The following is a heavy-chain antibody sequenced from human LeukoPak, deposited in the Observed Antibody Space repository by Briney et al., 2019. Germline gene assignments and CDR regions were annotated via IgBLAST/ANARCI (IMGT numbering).Heavy chain of an antibody. V-gene: IGHV3-21*01. D-gene: IGHD4-11*01. Sequence: GGSLRLSCAASGFTFSSYSMSWVRQAPGKGLEWVSSISGSGTYIYYADSVQGRFTISRDNAKNSLYLQMNSLRAEDTAVYYCARVGYTNSFGYYYYYMDVWAKGTMVTVSS. CDR3: ARVGYTNSFGYYYYYMDV. CDR2: ISGSGTYI. J-gene: IGHJ6*03. CDR1: GFTFSSYS.